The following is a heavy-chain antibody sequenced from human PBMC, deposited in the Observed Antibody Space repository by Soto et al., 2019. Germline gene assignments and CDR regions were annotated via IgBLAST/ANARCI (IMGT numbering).Heavy chain of an antibody. Sequence: QVQLVPSRAEVKNPGASVKVSCKASGYSFTRYGIAWARQAPGQGLERMGWINTYNGNTNYAQNLQGRVTLTTDTSTSTAYKELTSLRSNDTAIYNCAMVDVYVTPSPQDVWGQGTTVSVSS. CDR2: INTYNGNT. D-gene: IGHD3-16*01. V-gene: IGHV1-18*01. CDR3: AMVDVYVTPSPQDV. CDR1: GYSFTRYG. J-gene: IGHJ6*02.